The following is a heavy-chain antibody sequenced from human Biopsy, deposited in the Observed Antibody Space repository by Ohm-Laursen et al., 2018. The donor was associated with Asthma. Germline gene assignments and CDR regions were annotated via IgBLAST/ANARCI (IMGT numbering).Heavy chain of an antibody. CDR3: ARGGYCTSPTCPWGRYATDV. CDR1: GFTFSSYC. D-gene: IGHD2-2*01. V-gene: IGHV3-7*01. J-gene: IGHJ6*02. CDR2: IKKDGSEK. Sequence: SLRLSCAASGFTFSSYCMSWVRQAPGKGLEWVANIKKDGSEKYYVDSVKGRFTISRGNAKNSLYLHMNSLRAEDTAVYYCARGGYCTSPTCPWGRYATDVWGQGTTVTVSS.